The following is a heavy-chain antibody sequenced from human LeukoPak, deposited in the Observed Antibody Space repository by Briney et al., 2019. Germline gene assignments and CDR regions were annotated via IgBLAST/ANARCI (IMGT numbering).Heavy chain of an antibody. CDR3: ARASYYYDTTGLGAVDI. D-gene: IGHD3-22*01. Sequence: GGSLRLSCAASGFTFSDHAMYWVRQAPGKGLEGVSGINWNSDNIGYADSVRGRFTISRDDAKNSLFLQMNSLRVEDTALYYCARASYYYDTTGLGAVDIWGQGTMVTVSS. CDR1: GFTFSDHA. V-gene: IGHV3-9*01. J-gene: IGHJ3*02. CDR2: INWNSDNI.